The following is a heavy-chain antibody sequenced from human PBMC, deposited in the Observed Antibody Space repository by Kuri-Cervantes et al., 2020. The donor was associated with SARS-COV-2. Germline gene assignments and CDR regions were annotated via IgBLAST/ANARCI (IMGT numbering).Heavy chain of an antibody. CDR1: GGSISSSNW. D-gene: IGHD3-10*01. CDR2: IYYSGST. Sequence: SETLSLTCAVSGGSISSSNWWSWVRQPPGKGLEWIGYIYYSGSTNYNPSLKSRVTISVDTSKNQFSLKLSSVTAADTAVYYCARDYVVRGVIRRYFDLWGRGTLVTVSS. V-gene: IGHV4-4*02. J-gene: IGHJ2*01. CDR3: ARDYVVRGVIRRYFDL.